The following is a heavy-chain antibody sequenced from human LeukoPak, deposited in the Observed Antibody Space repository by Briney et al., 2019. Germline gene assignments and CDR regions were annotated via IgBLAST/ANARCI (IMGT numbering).Heavy chain of an antibody. V-gene: IGHV1-69*04. CDR2: IIPILGIA. CDR1: GGTFSSYA. J-gene: IGHJ4*02. D-gene: IGHD3-10*01. Sequence: ASVTVSFKASGGTFSSYAISWVRQAPGQGLEWMGRIIPILGIANYAQKFQGRVTITADKSTSTAYMELSSLRSEDTAVYYCARDPSLGSGSYYTHWGQGTLVTVSS. CDR3: ARDPSLGSGSYYTH.